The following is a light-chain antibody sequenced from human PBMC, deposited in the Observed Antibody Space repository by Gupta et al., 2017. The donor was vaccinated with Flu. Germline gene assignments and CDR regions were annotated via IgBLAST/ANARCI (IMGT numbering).Light chain of an antibody. CDR2: FAS. CDR1: QSVSSY. Sequence: DIQMTQSPSSLSASVGDRVTITCRASQSVSSYFNWYQQKPGKAPKVLIYFASPLQNGVPSRFSGSGSGTDFTLTISRLQPEDSATFYCQQSYSLPYSFGQGTKLEIK. CDR3: QQSYSLPYS. J-gene: IGKJ2*03. V-gene: IGKV1-39*01.